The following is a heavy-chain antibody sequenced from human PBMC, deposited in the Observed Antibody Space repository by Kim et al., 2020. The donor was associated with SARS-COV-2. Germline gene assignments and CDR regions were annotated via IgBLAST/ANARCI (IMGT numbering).Heavy chain of an antibody. CDR1: GGSISSYY. CDR2: IYYSGST. CDR3: ARHVIGSLFPFDY. D-gene: IGHD3-10*02. Sequence: SETLSLTCTVSGGSISSYYWSWIRQPPGKGLEWIGYIYYSGSTNYNPSLKSRVTISVDTSKNQFSLKLSAVTAADTAVYYCARHVIGSLFPFDYWGQGTLVTVSS. J-gene: IGHJ4*02. V-gene: IGHV4-59*08.